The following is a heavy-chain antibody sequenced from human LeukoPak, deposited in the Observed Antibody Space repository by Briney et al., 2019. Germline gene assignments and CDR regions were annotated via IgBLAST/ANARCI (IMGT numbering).Heavy chain of an antibody. CDR1: GYTFTSYG. Sequence: ASVKVSCKASGYTFTSYGISWVRQAPGQGLEWMGWINPNSGGTNYAQKFQGRVTMTRDTSISTAYMELSRLRSDDTAVYYCARVKYNWNYKYWGQGTLVTVSS. CDR2: INPNSGGT. CDR3: ARVKYNWNYKY. J-gene: IGHJ4*02. V-gene: IGHV1-2*02. D-gene: IGHD1-7*01.